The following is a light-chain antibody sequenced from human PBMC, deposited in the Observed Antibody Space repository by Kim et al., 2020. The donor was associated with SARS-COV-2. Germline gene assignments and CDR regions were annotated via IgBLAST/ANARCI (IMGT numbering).Light chain of an antibody. V-gene: IGKV3-20*01. CDR3: QQYDDTPPWT. CDR1: QSVSGSS. Sequence: RGERTTRACRASQSVSGSSLAWYQQKPGQAPRLLIYGAASRATGIPDRFSGSGSATDFTLTINRLEPEDFAVYYCQQYDDTPPWTFGQGTKVDIK. CDR2: GAA. J-gene: IGKJ1*01.